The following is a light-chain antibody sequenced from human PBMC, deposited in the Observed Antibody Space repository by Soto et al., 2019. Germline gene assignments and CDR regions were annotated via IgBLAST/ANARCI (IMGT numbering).Light chain of an antibody. J-gene: IGKJ2*01. Sequence: DIQMTQSPSTLSASVGDRVTITCRASQSISSWLAWYQQKPGKAPKLLIYDASSLESGVPSRFSGSGSGTEFTLTVSILQPDYFATYYCQQYNSYSMYTFGQGTKMEIK. CDR2: DAS. CDR3: QQYNSYSMYT. CDR1: QSISSW. V-gene: IGKV1-5*01.